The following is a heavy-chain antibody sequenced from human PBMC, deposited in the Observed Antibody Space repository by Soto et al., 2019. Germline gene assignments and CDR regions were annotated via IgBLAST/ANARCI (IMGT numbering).Heavy chain of an antibody. V-gene: IGHV1-69*01. J-gene: IGHJ6*02. CDR3: ARVEPGSVVVTDYYYYGMDV. CDR2: IIPIFGTA. Sequence: QVQLVQSGAEVKKPGSSVKVSCKASGGTFSSYAISWVRQAPGQGLEWMGGIIPIFGTANYAQKFQGRVTITADESTSTAYMELSSLRSEDTAVYYCARVEPGSVVVTDYYYYGMDVWGQGTTVTVSS. CDR1: GGTFSSYA. D-gene: IGHD2-21*02.